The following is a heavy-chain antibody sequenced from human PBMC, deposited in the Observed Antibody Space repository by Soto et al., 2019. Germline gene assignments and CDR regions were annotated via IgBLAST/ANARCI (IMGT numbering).Heavy chain of an antibody. Sequence: EVQLVESGGGLVQPGGSLRLSCAASGFTFTSHWMHWVRQAPGKGLVWVSRLNSDGSSRYYGDSMESRFTISRDNAKNTVYLQINSLRDEDTAVYYCARGLKNKYGMDVWGQGTTVTVSS. J-gene: IGHJ6*02. CDR2: LNSDGSSR. CDR1: GFTFTSHW. V-gene: IGHV3-74*01. CDR3: ARGLKNKYGMDV.